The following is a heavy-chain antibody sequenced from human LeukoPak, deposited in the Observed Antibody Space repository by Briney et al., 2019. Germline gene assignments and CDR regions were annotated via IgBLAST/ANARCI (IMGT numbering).Heavy chain of an antibody. CDR2: INPNSGGT. J-gene: IGHJ6*03. D-gene: IGHD6-13*01. V-gene: IGHV1-2*02. Sequence: ASVKVSCKASGYTFTGYYMHWVRQAPGQGLEWMGWINPNSGGTNYAQKFQGRVTMTRDTSISTAYMELRSLRSDDTAVYYCARDSGSSSWYGYYYYMDVWGKGTTVTVSS. CDR3: ARDSGSSSWYGYYYYMDV. CDR1: GYTFTGYY.